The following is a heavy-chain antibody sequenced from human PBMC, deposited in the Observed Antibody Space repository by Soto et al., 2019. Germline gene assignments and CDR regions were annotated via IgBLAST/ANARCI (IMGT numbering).Heavy chain of an antibody. V-gene: IGHV3-73*01. CDR3: ARPNDSGDYDWYFDL. J-gene: IGHJ2*01. CDR1: GFTFSDSA. Sequence: GSLRLSCAASGFTFSDSALHFSRHWSFKWLEWVGRIRTKVNDYATIYTASVKGRFTISRDDSANRAFLQMDSLKTEDTAIYYCARPNDSGDYDWYFDLWGRGTLVTVSS. D-gene: IGHD4-17*01. CDR2: IRTKVNDYAT.